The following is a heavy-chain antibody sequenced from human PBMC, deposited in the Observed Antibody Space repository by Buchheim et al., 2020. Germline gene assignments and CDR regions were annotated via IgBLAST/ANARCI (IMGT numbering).Heavy chain of an antibody. V-gene: IGHV1-69*06. J-gene: IGHJ6*02. CDR1: GGTFSSYA. CDR2: IIPIFGTA. CDR3: ARLLTRGALLWFGELLSGYGMDV. Sequence: QVQLVQSGAEVKKPGSSVKVSCKASGGTFSSYAISWVRQAPGQGLEWMGGIIPIFGTANYAQKFQGRVTITADKSTSTAYMELSSLRSEDTAVYYCARLLTRGALLWFGELLSGYGMDVWGQGTT. D-gene: IGHD3-10*01.